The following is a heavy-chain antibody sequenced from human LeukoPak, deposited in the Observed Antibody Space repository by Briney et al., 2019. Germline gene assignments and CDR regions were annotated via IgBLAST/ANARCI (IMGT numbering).Heavy chain of an antibody. J-gene: IGHJ4*02. CDR2: ISYDGSNK. CDR1: GFTFSSYG. CDR3: ARGRINTDF. Sequence: GGSLRLSCAASGFTFSSYGMHWVRQAPGKGLEWVAVISYDGSNKYYADSVKGRFTISRDNAKNTLFLQMNSLRAEDTAVYYCARGRINTDFWGQGTLVTVSS. D-gene: IGHD2-15*01. V-gene: IGHV3-30*03.